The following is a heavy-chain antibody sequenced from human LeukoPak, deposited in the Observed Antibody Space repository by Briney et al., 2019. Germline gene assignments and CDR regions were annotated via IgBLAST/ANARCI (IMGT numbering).Heavy chain of an antibody. D-gene: IGHD4-23*01. V-gene: IGHV1-46*01. Sequence: ASVKVSCKASGYTFTSYYIHWVRQAPGQGLEWMGIIYPGGGSTSYAQKFQGRVTMTRDMSTSTVYMELSSLRSEDTAVYYCARDNGGKPFDYWGQGTLVTVSS. CDR1: GYTFTSYY. CDR2: IYPGGGST. CDR3: ARDNGGKPFDY. J-gene: IGHJ4*02.